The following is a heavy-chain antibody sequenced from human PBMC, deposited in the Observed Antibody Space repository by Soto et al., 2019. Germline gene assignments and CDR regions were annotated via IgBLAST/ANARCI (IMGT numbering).Heavy chain of an antibody. CDR1: GGSFSGYY. Sequence: PSETLSLTCAVYGGSFSGYYWSWIRQPPGKGLEWIGEINHSGSTNYNPSLKSRVTISVDTSKNQFSLKLSSVTAADTAVYYCARVYGYCSTTSCYPADYWGQGTLVTVSS. CDR2: INHSGST. V-gene: IGHV4-34*01. CDR3: ARVYGYCSTTSCYPADY. J-gene: IGHJ4*02. D-gene: IGHD2-2*01.